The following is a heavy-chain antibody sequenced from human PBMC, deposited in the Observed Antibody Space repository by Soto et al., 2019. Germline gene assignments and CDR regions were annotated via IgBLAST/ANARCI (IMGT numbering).Heavy chain of an antibody. CDR1: GGSIISADSY. V-gene: IGHV4-31*11. CDR3: ARGRVVVPAAVMFTCLDP. Sequence: SETLSLTCAVSGGSIISADSYWFWIRKHPGKGLEWIGYIAYSGDTYYNPSLRSRVTISADTSENKFSLTLKSVTAADTAVYYCARGRVVVPAAVMFTCLDPWGQGALVTVSS. CDR2: IAYSGDT. J-gene: IGHJ5*02. D-gene: IGHD2-2*01.